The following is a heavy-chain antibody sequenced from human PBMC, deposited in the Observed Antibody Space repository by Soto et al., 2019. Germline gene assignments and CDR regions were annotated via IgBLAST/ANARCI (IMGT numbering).Heavy chain of an antibody. CDR2: ISSSSNTI. CDR1: GFTFSSYS. V-gene: IGHV3-48*02. Sequence: EVQLVESGGGLVQPGGSLRLSCAASGFTFSSYSMNWVRQAPGKGLEWVSYISSSSNTIYYADSVKGRFTISRDNAKNSLYLQMNSLRDEDTAVYYCARVVSSSWYGYFDYWGQGTLVNVSS. D-gene: IGHD6-13*01. CDR3: ARVVSSSWYGYFDY. J-gene: IGHJ4*02.